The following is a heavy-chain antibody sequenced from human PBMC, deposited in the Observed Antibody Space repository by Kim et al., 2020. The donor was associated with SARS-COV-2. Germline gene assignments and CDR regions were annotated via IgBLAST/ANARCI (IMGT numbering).Heavy chain of an antibody. CDR3: RIVATTYPAFDY. Sequence: SETLSLTCTVSGGSISSSSYYWGWIRQPPGKGLEWIGSIYYSGSTYYNPSLKSRVTISVDTSKNQFSLKLSSVTAADTAVYYCRIVATTYPAFDYWGQGT. CDR2: IYYSGST. D-gene: IGHD5-12*01. J-gene: IGHJ4*02. V-gene: IGHV4-39*01. CDR1: GGSISSSSYY.